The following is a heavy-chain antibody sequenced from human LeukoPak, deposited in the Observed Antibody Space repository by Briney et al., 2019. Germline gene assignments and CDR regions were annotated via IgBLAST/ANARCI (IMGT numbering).Heavy chain of an antibody. CDR3: ARLGYCSGGSCFYGMDV. J-gene: IGHJ6*02. CDR2: IKQDGSEK. CDR1: GFTFSSYW. D-gene: IGHD2-15*01. Sequence: PGGSLRLSCAASGFTFSSYWMSWVRQASGKGLEWVANIKQDGSEKYYVDSVKDRFTISRDNAKNSLYLQMNSLRAEDTAVYYCARLGYCSGGSCFYGMDVWGQGTTVTVSS. V-gene: IGHV3-7*01.